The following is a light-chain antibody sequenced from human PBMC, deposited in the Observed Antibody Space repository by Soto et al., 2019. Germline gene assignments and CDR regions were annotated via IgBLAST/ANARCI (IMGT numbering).Light chain of an antibody. CDR1: SSNIGSNT. V-gene: IGLV1-44*01. J-gene: IGLJ1*01. CDR2: NNN. Sequence: QSVLTQPPSASGTPGQRVTISCSGSSSNIGSNTVNWDQQLSGTAPKLLIYNNNPRPSGVPDRFSGSKSGTSASLAISGLQSADEADYYCAAWDDSLNGLVFGAGTKLTVL. CDR3: AAWDDSLNGLV.